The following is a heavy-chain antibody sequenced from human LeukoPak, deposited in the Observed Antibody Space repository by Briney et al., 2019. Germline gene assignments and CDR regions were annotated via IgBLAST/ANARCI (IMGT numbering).Heavy chain of an antibody. Sequence: PGGSLRLSCAASGFIFSSYGMHWVRQAPGKGLEWVAFIRYDGNNKYYADSVEGRLTISRDNSKNTLYLQMNSLRAEDTAVYYCAGVGATGAFDYWGQGTLVTVSS. D-gene: IGHD1-26*01. CDR2: IRYDGNNK. J-gene: IGHJ4*02. V-gene: IGHV3-30*02. CDR1: GFIFSSYG. CDR3: AGVGATGAFDY.